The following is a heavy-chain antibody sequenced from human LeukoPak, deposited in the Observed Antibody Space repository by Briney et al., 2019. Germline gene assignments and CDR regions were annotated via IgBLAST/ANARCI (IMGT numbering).Heavy chain of an antibody. CDR3: ARDRSGYANDAFDF. Sequence: PGRSLRLSCAASGFTFSNYGMHWVRQAPGKGLEWVAVISYDGSNKYYADSVKGRFAISRDNSKNTLYLQMNSLRAEDTAVYHCARDRSGYANDAFDFWGQGTMVTVSS. J-gene: IGHJ3*01. D-gene: IGHD3-3*01. CDR1: GFTFSNYG. V-gene: IGHV3-30*03. CDR2: ISYDGSNK.